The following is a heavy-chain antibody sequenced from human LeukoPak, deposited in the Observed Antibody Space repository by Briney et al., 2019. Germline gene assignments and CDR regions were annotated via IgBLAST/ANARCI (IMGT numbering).Heavy chain of an antibody. V-gene: IGHV4-34*01. CDR3: ARVSGDSYGGNDY. D-gene: IGHD5-18*01. CDR1: GGSFSGYY. CDR2: INHSGST. Sequence: SETLSLTCAVYGGSFSGYYWNWIRQPPGKGLEWIGEINHSGSTTYNPSLKSRVTISLDTSKNQFSLKLSSVTAADTAVYYCARVSGDSYGGNDYWGQGTLVTVSS. J-gene: IGHJ4*02.